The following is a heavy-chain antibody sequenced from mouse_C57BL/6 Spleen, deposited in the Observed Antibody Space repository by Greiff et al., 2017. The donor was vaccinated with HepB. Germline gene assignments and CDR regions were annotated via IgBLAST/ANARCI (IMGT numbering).Heavy chain of an antibody. CDR1: GYTFTDYE. CDR3: TRKTTVVPFDY. D-gene: IGHD1-1*01. CDR2: IDPETGGT. J-gene: IGHJ2*01. Sequence: VKLQESGAELVGPGASVTLSCKASGYTFTDYEMHWVKQTPVHGLEWIGAIDPETGGTAYNQKFKGKAILTADKSSSTAYMELRSLTSEDSAVYYCTRKTTVVPFDYWGQGTTLTVSS. V-gene: IGHV1-15*01.